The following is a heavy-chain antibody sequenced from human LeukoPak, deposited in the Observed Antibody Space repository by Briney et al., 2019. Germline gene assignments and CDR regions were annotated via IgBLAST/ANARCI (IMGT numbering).Heavy chain of an antibody. Sequence: ASVKVSCKASGYTFTGYYIHWVRQAPGQGLEWMGWINPNSVGRNYAQKLQGRVTMTRDTSISTAYMELRSLRSDDTAVYYCTREDGRYLKNFDYWGRGTLVTVSS. J-gene: IGHJ4*02. D-gene: IGHD1-26*01. CDR3: TREDGRYLKNFDY. V-gene: IGHV1-2*02. CDR1: GYTFTGYY. CDR2: INPNSVGR.